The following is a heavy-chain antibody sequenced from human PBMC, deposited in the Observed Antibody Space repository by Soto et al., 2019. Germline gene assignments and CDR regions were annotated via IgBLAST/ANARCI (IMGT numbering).Heavy chain of an antibody. Sequence: MQLRESGPGLVKPSGTLSLVCTVSGVSVSSDNWWSWVRQTPGKGLEWIGEIFHGQRTNYNPPLKSLVTISVDKSKNQFSLTLTSVTAADTAVYYCTKGRPPLIPFDPWGQGTQVTVSA. CDR1: GVSVSSDNW. J-gene: IGHJ5*02. V-gene: IGHV4-4*02. CDR2: IFHGQRT. CDR3: TKGRPPLIPFDP.